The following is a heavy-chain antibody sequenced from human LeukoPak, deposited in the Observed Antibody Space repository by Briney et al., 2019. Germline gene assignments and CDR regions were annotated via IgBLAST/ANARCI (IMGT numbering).Heavy chain of an antibody. Sequence: GGSLRLPCAASGFTFSDYGMHWVRQAPGKGLDWVANIWYDGSVKYYADSVKGRFTISRDNSKNTVSLQMDSPRVEDTAVYYCARRARLYFYMDVWGKGTTVTVSS. CDR2: IWYDGSVK. V-gene: IGHV3-33*01. D-gene: IGHD3-9*01. CDR1: GFTFSDYG. J-gene: IGHJ6*04. CDR3: ARRARLYFYMDV.